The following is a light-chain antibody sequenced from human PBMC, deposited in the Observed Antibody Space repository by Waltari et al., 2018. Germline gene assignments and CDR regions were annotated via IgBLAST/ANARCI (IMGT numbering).Light chain of an antibody. CDR3: CSYAGSYTLV. CDR2: DVS. Sequence: QSALTQPRSVSGSPGQSVPISCTGTSRDVGGYNLVAWYQQHPGKAPKLMIYDVSKRPSGVPDRFSGSKSGNTASLTISGLQAEDEAGYYCCSYAGSYTLVFGGGTKLTVL. CDR1: SRDVGGYNL. J-gene: IGLJ3*02. V-gene: IGLV2-11*01.